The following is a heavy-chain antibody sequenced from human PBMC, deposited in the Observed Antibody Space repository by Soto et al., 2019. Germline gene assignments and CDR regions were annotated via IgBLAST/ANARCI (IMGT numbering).Heavy chain of an antibody. V-gene: IGHV3-21*01. CDR3: AREPDLTAIGYSSYDY. CDR1: GFTFSSYS. Sequence: PGGSLRLSCAASGFTFSSYSMNWVRQAPGKGLEWVSSISSSSSYIYYADSVKGRFIISRDNAKNSLYLQMNSLRAEDTAVYYCAREPDLTAIGYSSYDYWGQGTLVTVSS. D-gene: IGHD4-4*01. CDR2: ISSSSSYI. J-gene: IGHJ4*02.